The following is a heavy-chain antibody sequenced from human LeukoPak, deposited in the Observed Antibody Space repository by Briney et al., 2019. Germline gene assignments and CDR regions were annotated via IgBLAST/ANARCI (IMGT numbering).Heavy chain of an antibody. J-gene: IGHJ4*02. CDR3: AKGTLDIVVVPAAPKVYYFDY. V-gene: IGHV3-23*01. CDR2: ISGSGGST. CDR1: GFTFSSYA. Sequence: GGSLRLSCAASGFTFSSYAMSWVRQAPGKGLEWVSAISGSGGSTYYADAVKGRFTISRDNSKNTLYLQMNSLRAEDTAVYYCAKGTLDIVVVPAAPKVYYFDYWGQGTLVTVSS. D-gene: IGHD2-2*01.